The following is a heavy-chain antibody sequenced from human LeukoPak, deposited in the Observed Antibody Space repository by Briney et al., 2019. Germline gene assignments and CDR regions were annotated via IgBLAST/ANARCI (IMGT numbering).Heavy chain of an antibody. J-gene: IGHJ4*02. Sequence: QPGGPLRLSCAASGFTGSSNYLSWVRRPPGRGLAGCSVIYSGGSTYYADSVKGRFTISRHNSKNTLYLQMNSLRAEDTAVYYCARLKRDGYNPPYFDYWGQGTLVTVSS. CDR1: GFTGSSNY. V-gene: IGHV3-53*04. D-gene: IGHD5-24*01. CDR3: ARLKRDGYNPPYFDY. CDR2: IYSGGST.